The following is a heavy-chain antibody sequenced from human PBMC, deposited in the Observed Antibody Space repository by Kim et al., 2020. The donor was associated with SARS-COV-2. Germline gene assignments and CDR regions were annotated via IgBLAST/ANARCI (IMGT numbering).Heavy chain of an antibody. V-gene: IGHV3-49*02. D-gene: IGHD6-19*01. J-gene: IGHJ4*02. Sequence: AAVKGRFTISRDDSKTIDYLQMNSLKTEDTAVYYCSSGGPYSTGWYTYFDYWGQGTLVTVSS. CDR3: SSGGPYSTGWYTYFDY.